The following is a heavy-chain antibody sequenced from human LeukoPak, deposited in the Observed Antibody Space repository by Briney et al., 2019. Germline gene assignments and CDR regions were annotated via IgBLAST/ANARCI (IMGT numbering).Heavy chain of an antibody. CDR3: AGRPDTSTVAIFDY. Sequence: PGGSLRLSCAASGFTVSSNYMSWVRQAPGKGLEWVAASASGGGAHYAGSVRGRFTISRDNSKNTVYLQMNSLRADDTAVYFCAGRPDTSTVAIFDYWGQGTLVTISS. D-gene: IGHD5-18*01. CDR2: SASGGGA. J-gene: IGHJ4*02. CDR1: GFTVSSNY. V-gene: IGHV3-53*01.